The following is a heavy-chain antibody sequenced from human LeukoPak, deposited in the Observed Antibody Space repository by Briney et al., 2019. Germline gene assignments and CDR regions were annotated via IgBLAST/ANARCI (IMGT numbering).Heavy chain of an antibody. V-gene: IGHV3-23*01. Sequence: GGSLRLSCAASGFTFSSYAMSWVRQAPGKGLEWFSAISGSGSTTYYADSVKGRFTVSGDNSKSTLYLQMNSLRAEDTAVYYCAKPFDYSGYYFDSWGQGTLVTVSS. J-gene: IGHJ4*02. CDR3: AKPFDYSGYYFDS. CDR1: GFTFSSYA. D-gene: IGHD3-22*01. CDR2: ISGSGSTT.